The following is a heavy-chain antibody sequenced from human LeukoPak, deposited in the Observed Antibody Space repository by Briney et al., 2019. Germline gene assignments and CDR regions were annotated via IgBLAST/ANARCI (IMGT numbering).Heavy chain of an antibody. CDR1: GGSISSFY. V-gene: IGHV4-4*07. J-gene: IGHJ4*02. Sequence: SETLSLTCTVSGGSISSFYWSWIRQPAGKGLEWIGRIYTSGRTNYNPSLRSRVTMSVGTSKNQFSLKLSSVTAADTAVYYCARQYCSSTSCSYYFDYWGQGTLVTVSS. CDR3: ARQYCSSTSCSYYFDY. CDR2: IYTSGRT. D-gene: IGHD2-2*01.